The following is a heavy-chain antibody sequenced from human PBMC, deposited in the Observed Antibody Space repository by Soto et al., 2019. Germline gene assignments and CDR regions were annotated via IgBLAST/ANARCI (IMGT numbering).Heavy chain of an antibody. Sequence: QVQLVQSGAEVKKPGASVKVSCKASGYTFTSYGISWVRQAPGQGLEWMGWISAYNGNTTYAQKLQGRVTMTTDTSASTAYMEVRSLRSDDTAVYYCARDQRGGGWGGYGMDVWGQGTTVTVSS. CDR3: ARDQRGGGWGGYGMDV. J-gene: IGHJ6*02. D-gene: IGHD3-16*01. V-gene: IGHV1-18*04. CDR1: GYTFTSYG. CDR2: ISAYNGNT.